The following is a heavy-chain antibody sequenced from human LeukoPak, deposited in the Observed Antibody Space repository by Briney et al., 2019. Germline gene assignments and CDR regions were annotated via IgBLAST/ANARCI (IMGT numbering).Heavy chain of an antibody. D-gene: IGHD4-17*01. CDR2: ISGSGGST. CDR1: GFTFSNAW. J-gene: IGHJ3*02. CDR3: ANHDYGDYLAAFDI. Sequence: PGGSLRLSCAASGFTFSNAWMSWVRQAPGKGLEWVSAISGSGGSTYYADSVKGRFTISRDNSKNTLYLQMNSLRAEDTAVYYCANHDYGDYLAAFDIWGQGTMVTVSS. V-gene: IGHV3-23*01.